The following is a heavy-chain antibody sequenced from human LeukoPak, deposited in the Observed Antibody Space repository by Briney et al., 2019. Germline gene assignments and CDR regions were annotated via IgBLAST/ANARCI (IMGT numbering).Heavy chain of an antibody. J-gene: IGHJ4*02. CDR2: VSYDGGAK. D-gene: IGHD6-19*01. CDR1: GFTFNTYA. V-gene: IGHV3-30*03. Sequence: PGRSLRLSRAASGFTFNTYALHWVRQAPGKGLEWVAVVSYDGGAKYYADSVKGRSTISRDNSKNTVDLQMYSLRAEDSAVYYCARSLGSGWIHLVEYWGQGTLVTVS. CDR3: ARSLGSGWIHLVEY.